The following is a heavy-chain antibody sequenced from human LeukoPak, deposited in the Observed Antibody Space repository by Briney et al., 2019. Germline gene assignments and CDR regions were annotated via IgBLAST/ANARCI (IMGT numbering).Heavy chain of an antibody. J-gene: IGHJ5*02. V-gene: IGHV4-59*08. Sequence: SGTLSLTCTVSGGSISSYYWSWIRQPPGKGLEWIGYIYYSGSTKYDPSLKSRVTISVDTSKNQFSLKLSSVTAADTAVYYCARVLGYSGSYYRGWFDPWGQGTLVTVSS. D-gene: IGHD1-26*01. CDR3: ARVLGYSGSYYRGWFDP. CDR2: IYYSGST. CDR1: GGSISSYY.